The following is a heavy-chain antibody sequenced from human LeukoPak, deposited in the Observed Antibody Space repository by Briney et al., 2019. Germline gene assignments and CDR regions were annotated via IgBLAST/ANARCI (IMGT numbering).Heavy chain of an antibody. CDR2: IWYGGSNE. CDR3: ARDRNVEMAIDAFDI. D-gene: IGHD5-24*01. Sequence: GGSLRLSCAASGFSFSNYGMHWVRQAPGKGLEWVALIWYGGSNEYYADSVKGRFTISRDNSKNTMYLQMNSLRAEDTAVYCCARDRNVEMAIDAFDIWGQGTMVTVSS. CDR1: GFSFSNYG. V-gene: IGHV3-33*01. J-gene: IGHJ3*02.